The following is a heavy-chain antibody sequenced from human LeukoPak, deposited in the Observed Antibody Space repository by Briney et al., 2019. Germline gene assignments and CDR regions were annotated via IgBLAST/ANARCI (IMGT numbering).Heavy chain of an antibody. J-gene: IGHJ4*02. V-gene: IGHV1-46*01. D-gene: IGHD6-6*01. Sequence: ASVKVSCKASGYTFTNYYIHWVRQAPGQGLKWTGIINPSGGSTSYAQKFQGRVTMTRDTSTSTVYMELSSLRSEDTAVYYCAREGPYSDSSRSRFDYWGQGTLVTVSS. CDR1: GYTFTNYY. CDR2: INPSGGST. CDR3: AREGPYSDSSRSRFDY.